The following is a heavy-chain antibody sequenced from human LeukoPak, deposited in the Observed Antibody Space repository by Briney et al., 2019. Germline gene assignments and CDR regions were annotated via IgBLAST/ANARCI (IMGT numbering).Heavy chain of an antibody. CDR3: AREAVRAAIDY. CDR2: ISSNGGST. J-gene: IGHJ4*02. V-gene: IGHV3-64*01. D-gene: IGHD2-15*01. CDR1: GFTFSRHA. Sequence: GGSLRLSCAASGFTFSRHAMHWVRQAPGKGLEYVSVISSNGGSTYYGNSVKGRFTISRDNSKNTLYLQMGSLRTEDMAVYYCAREAVRAAIDYWGQGTLVTVSS.